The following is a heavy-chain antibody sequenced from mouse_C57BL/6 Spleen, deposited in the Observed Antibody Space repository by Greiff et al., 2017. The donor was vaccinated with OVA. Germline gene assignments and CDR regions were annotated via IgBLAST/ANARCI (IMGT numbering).Heavy chain of an antibody. V-gene: IGHV1-82*01. Sequence: VQLQQSGPELVKPGASVKISCKASGYAFSSSWMNWVKQRPGKGLEWIGRIYPGDGDTNYNGKFKGKATLTADKSSSTAYMQLSSLTSEDSAVYFCARGREYYWGQGTSVTVSS. CDR2: IYPGDGDT. CDR3: ARGREYY. CDR1: GYAFSSSW. D-gene: IGHD2-10*02. J-gene: IGHJ4*01.